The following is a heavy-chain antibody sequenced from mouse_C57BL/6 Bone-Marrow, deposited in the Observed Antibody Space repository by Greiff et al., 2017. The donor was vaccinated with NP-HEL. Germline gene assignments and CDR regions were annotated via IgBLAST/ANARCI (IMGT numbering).Heavy chain of an antibody. CDR1: GYAFSSSW. CDR2: IYPGDGDT. Sequence: QVQLQQSGPELVKPGASVKISCKASGYAFSSSWMNWVKQRPGKGLEWIGRIYPGDGDTNYNGKFKGKATLTADKSSSTAYMQLSSLTSEDSAVYFCARPYYGSSFDVWGTGTTVTVSS. CDR3: ARPYYGSSFDV. V-gene: IGHV1-82*01. D-gene: IGHD1-1*01. J-gene: IGHJ1*03.